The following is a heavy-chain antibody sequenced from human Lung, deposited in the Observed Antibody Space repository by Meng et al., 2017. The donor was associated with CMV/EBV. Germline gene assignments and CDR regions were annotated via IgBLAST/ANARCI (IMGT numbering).Heavy chain of an antibody. CDR1: GFTFSSYA. D-gene: IGHD2-2*01. CDR2: ISGSGGST. CDR3: ARAIPDGYYSGMDV. J-gene: IGHJ6*02. V-gene: IGHV3-23*01. Sequence: GGSXRLXXAASGFTFSSYAMSWVRQAPGKGLEWVSAISGSGGSTYYADSVKGRFTISRDNSKNTLYLQMNSLRAEDTAVYYCARAIPDGYYSGMDVWGQGXTVTVSS.